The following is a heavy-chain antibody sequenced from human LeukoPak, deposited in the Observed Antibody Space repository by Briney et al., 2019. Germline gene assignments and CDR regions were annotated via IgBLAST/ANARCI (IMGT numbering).Heavy chain of an antibody. CDR3: AKDSSSSWRKGSYFDY. CDR1: GVTFSSYA. J-gene: IGHJ4*02. V-gene: IGHV3-23*01. Sequence: PGGSLRLSCAASGVTFSSYAMSWVRQAPGKGLEWVSAISGSGGSTYYADSVKGRFTISRDNSKNTLYLQMNSLRAEDTAVYYCAKDSSSSWRKGSYFDYWGQGTLVTVSS. D-gene: IGHD6-13*01. CDR2: ISGSGGST.